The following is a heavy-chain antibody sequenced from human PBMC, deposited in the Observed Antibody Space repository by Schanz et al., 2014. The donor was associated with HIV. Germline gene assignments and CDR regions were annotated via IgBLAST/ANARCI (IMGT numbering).Heavy chain of an antibody. CDR3: AKDRNHYDSRYRGKGNYYYYYGMDV. J-gene: IGHJ6*02. D-gene: IGHD3-22*01. CDR1: GFTFNSYG. V-gene: IGHV3-30*18. CDR2: ISYDGKKK. Sequence: QVQLVESGGGVVQPGRSLRVSCAASGFTFNSYGMHWVRQAPGKGLEWVAVISYDGKKKKFANPAKGRFTISRDNSKNTVYLQAKSLRPEDTAVYYCAKDRNHYDSRYRGKGNYYYYYGMDVWGQGTTVTVSS.